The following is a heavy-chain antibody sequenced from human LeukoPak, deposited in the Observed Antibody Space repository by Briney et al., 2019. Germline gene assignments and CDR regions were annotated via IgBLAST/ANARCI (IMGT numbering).Heavy chain of an antibody. D-gene: IGHD5-18*01. V-gene: IGHV1-69*13. CDR3: ARDRDWAGYSYGFYY. CDR1: GGTFSSYA. J-gene: IGHJ4*02. CDR2: IIPIFGTA. Sequence: ASVKVSCKASGGTFSSYAISWVRQAPGQGPEWMGGIIPIFGTANYAQKFQGRVTITADESTSTAYMELSSLRSEDTAVYYCARDRDWAGYSYGFYYWGQGTLVTVSS.